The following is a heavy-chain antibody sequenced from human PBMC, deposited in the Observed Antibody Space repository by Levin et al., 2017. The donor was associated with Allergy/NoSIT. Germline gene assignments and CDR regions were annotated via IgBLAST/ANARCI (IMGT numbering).Heavy chain of an antibody. Sequence: PGESLKISCAASGFTFSNYAMSWVRQAPGKGLEWVSAISGRGDSTFYADSVKGRFTISRDNSKNTLYLQMNSLRGDDTAVYYCAKGGHHHLVRHDDWGQGTLVTVSS. V-gene: IGHV3-23*01. D-gene: IGHD1-26*01. CDR3: AKGGHHHLVRHDD. J-gene: IGHJ4*02. CDR1: GFTFSNYA. CDR2: ISGRGDST.